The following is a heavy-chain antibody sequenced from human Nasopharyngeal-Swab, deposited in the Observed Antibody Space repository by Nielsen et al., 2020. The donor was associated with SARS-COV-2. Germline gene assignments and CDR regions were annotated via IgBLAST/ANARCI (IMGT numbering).Heavy chain of an antibody. D-gene: IGHD3-3*01. CDR1: GGTFSSYA. V-gene: IGHV1-69*06. J-gene: IGHJ4*02. CDR2: VVPPLGTT. Sequence: SVQVSCKASGGTFSSYALSWVRQAPGQGLEWLGGVVPPLGTTKYGQKFQGRVTFTADKSTTTAYMELNSLISGDTAVYFCASGDDFWSGYSQWGQGTLVTVSS. CDR3: ASGDDFWSGYSQ.